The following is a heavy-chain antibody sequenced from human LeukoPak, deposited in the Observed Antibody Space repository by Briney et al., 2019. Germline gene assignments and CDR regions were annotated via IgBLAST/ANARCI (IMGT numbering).Heavy chain of an antibody. CDR1: GYTFTSYY. V-gene: IGHV1-46*01. CDR2: INPSGGST. D-gene: IGHD2-2*01. J-gene: IGHJ6*02. CDR3: ARHIVVVPAAVYYYYYGMDV. Sequence: ASVKVSCKASGYTFTSYYMHWVRQAPGQGLEWMGIINPSGGSTSYAQKFQGRVTMTRDTSTSTVYMELSSLRSEDTAVYYCARHIVVVPAAVYYYYYGMDVWGQGTTVTVSS.